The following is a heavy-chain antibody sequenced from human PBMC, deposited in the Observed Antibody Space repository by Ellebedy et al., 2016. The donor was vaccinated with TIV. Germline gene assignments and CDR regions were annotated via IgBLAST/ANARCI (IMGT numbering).Heavy chain of an antibody. CDR2: TSYDGSNK. D-gene: IGHD2-2*01. CDR1: GFTFSTYA. CDR3: ARDRECSHITCYRFDAIDI. J-gene: IGHJ3*02. Sequence: PGGSLRLSCAASGFTFSTYAMHWVRQAPGKELEWVAVTSYDGSNKYYADSVKGRFTISRDNSKNTLYLQMNSLRAEDTAVYYCARDRECSHITCYRFDAIDIWGQGTMVTVSS. V-gene: IGHV3-30-3*01.